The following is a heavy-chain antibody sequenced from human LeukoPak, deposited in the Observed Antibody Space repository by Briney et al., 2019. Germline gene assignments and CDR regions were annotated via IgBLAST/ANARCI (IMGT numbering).Heavy chain of an antibody. CDR1: GGSISSSSYY. J-gene: IGHJ6*03. CDR2: IYYSGST. CDR3: ASSVAYMDV. D-gene: IGHD2-15*01. Sequence: PSETLSLTCTVSGGSISSSSYYWGWIRQPSGKGLEWIGSIYYSGSTYYNPSLKSRVTISVDTSKNQFSLKLSSVTAADTAVYYCASSVAYMDVWGKGTTVTVSS. V-gene: IGHV4-39*01.